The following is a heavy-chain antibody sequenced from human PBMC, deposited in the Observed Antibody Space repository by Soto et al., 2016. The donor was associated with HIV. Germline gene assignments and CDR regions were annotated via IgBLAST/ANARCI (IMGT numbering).Heavy chain of an antibody. D-gene: IGHD3-22*01. CDR1: GFTFSNYA. CDR3: AKVLSSGYYGTLIDY. J-gene: IGHJ4*02. Sequence: EVQLLESGGGLVQPGGPVRLSCAASGFTFSNYAMSWVSAISGSGGSTYNADSVKGRFTISSDNSKNTLYLQMNSLRAEDTAVYYCAKVLSSGYYGTLIDYWGQGTLVTVSS. CDR2: ISGSGGST. V-gene: IGHV3-23*01.